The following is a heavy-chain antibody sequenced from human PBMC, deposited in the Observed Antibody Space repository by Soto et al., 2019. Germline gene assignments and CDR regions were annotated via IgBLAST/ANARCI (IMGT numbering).Heavy chain of an antibody. D-gene: IGHD5-18*01. J-gene: IGHJ4*02. V-gene: IGHV1-69*13. CDR1: GGTFSSYA. CDR2: IIPIFGTA. Sequence: SVKVSCKASGGTFSSYAISWVRQAPGQGLEWMGGIIPIFGTANYAQKFQGRVTITADESTSTAYMELSSLRSEDTAVYYCARYQGGYSYGSHDYWGQGTLVTVSS. CDR3: ARYQGGYSYGSHDY.